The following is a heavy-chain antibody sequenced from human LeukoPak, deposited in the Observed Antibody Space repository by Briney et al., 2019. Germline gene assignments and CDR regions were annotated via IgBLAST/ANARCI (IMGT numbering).Heavy chain of an antibody. CDR2: ISTYTGDT. Sequence: ASVKVSFKSSGYTFTNYGVSWVRQAPGQGLEWMGWISTYTGDTNYAQRLQGRVTITTDTSTTTTYMELRSLRSDDTAVYYCARDHSDGRYCSGGTCYSGDYWGQGTLVSVSS. V-gene: IGHV1-18*01. CDR3: ARDHSDGRYCSGGTCYSGDY. J-gene: IGHJ4*02. CDR1: GYTFTNYG. D-gene: IGHD2-15*01.